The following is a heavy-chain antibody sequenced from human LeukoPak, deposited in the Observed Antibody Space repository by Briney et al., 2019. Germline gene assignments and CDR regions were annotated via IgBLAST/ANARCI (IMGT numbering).Heavy chain of an antibody. D-gene: IGHD4-17*01. CDR2: ISTYNGNT. J-gene: IGHJ4*02. Sequence: ASVTVSCKASGYSFVLYGISWMRQAPGQGPEWMGWISTYNGNTKYAQKFQGRVTMTTDTSTTTAYLELRSLRSDDTAVYYCARDEDYGIFVNIDYWGQGTLVTVSS. CDR1: GYSFVLYG. V-gene: IGHV1-18*01. CDR3: ARDEDYGIFVNIDY.